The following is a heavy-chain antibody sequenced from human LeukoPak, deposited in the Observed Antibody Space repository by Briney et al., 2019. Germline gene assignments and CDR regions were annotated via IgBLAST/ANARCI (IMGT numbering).Heavy chain of an antibody. V-gene: IGHV3-23*01. Sequence: GGSLRLSCAASGFTFSSYAMSWVRQAPGKGLEWVSAISGSGGSTYYADSVKGRFTISRDNSKNTLYLQMNSLRAEDTAVYYCAKGGSIAAAGLYYFGYWGQGTLVTVSS. CDR3: AKGGSIAAAGLYYFGY. D-gene: IGHD6-13*01. CDR2: ISGSGGST. J-gene: IGHJ4*02. CDR1: GFTFSSYA.